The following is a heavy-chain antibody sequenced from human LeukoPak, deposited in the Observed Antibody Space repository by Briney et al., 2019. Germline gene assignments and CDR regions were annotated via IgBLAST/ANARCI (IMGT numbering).Heavy chain of an antibody. CDR3: AKLYYYDSSGYSPLDY. D-gene: IGHD3-22*01. J-gene: IGHJ4*02. V-gene: IGHV3-23*01. Sequence: PGGSLRLSCAASGFTFSSYWMSWVRQAPGKGLEWVSAISGSGGSTYYADSVKGRFTISRDNSKNTLYLQMNSLRAEDTAVYYCAKLYYYDSSGYSPLDYWGQGTLVTVSS. CDR1: GFTFSSYW. CDR2: ISGSGGST.